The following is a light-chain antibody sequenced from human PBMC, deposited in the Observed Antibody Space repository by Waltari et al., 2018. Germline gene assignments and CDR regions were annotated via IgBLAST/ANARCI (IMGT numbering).Light chain of an antibody. J-gene: IGLJ2*01. CDR3: QTWDSTTTWI. Sequence: SYELTQPPSVSVSPGQTAHITCSGYRFGGQFARWYQQKPVQSPVVVIYENDQRPSGVPERFSGSNSGDTATLTISGTQAMDEADYYCQTWDSTTTWIFGGGTKLTVL. CDR1: RFGGQF. CDR2: END. V-gene: IGLV3-1*01.